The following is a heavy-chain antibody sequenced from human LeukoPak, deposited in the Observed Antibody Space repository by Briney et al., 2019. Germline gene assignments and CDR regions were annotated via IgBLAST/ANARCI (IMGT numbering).Heavy chain of an antibody. CDR1: GFTFSSYG. CDR3: AKARSRYSSGWYSFDY. J-gene: IGHJ4*02. CDR2: ISYDGSNK. D-gene: IGHD6-19*01. Sequence: QTGGSLRLSCAASGFTFSSYGMHWVRQAPGKGLERVAVISYDGSNKYYADSVKGRFTISRDNSKNTLYLQMNSLRAEDTAVYYCAKARSRYSSGWYSFDYWGQGTLVTVSS. V-gene: IGHV3-30*18.